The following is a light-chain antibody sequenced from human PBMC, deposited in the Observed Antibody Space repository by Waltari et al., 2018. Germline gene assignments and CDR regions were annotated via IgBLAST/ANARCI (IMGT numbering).Light chain of an antibody. CDR1: SSDVGRYNL. J-gene: IGLJ3*02. CDR2: EGS. Sequence: QSALTQPASVSGSPGQSTTISCTGTSSDVGRYNLVSWYQQHPGKAPKLMIYEGSKRPSGVSNRFSGSKSGNTASLTISGLQAEDEADYYCCSYAGSRVFGGGTKLTVL. V-gene: IGLV2-23*01. CDR3: CSYAGSRV.